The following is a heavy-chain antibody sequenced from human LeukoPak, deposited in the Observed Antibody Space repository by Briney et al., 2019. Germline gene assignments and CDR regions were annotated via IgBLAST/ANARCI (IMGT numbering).Heavy chain of an antibody. J-gene: IGHJ3*02. D-gene: IGHD4-23*01. CDR1: GYTFTSYG. CDR3: ASGSQLCQETTVVTPWLDAFDI. V-gene: IGHV1-18*01. Sequence: ASVKVSCKASGYTFTSYGISWVRQAPGQGLEWMGWISAYNGNTNYAQKLQGRVTMTTDTATSTAYMELGSLRSDDTAVYYCASGSQLCQETTVVTPWLDAFDIWGRGTMVTVSS. CDR2: ISAYNGNT.